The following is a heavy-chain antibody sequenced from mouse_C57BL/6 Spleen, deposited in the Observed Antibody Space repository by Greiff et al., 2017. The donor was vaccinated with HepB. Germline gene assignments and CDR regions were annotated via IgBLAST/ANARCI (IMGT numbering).Heavy chain of an antibody. Sequence: EVQGVESGGGLVKPGGSLKLSCAASGFTFSDYGMHWVRQAPEKGLEWVAYISSGSSTIYYADTVKGRFTISRDNAKNTLFLQMTSLRSEDTAMYYCARLLYYYGSSYFDYWGQGTTLTVSS. CDR3: ARLLYYYGSSYFDY. V-gene: IGHV5-17*01. CDR2: ISSGSSTI. D-gene: IGHD1-1*01. CDR1: GFTFSDYG. J-gene: IGHJ2*01.